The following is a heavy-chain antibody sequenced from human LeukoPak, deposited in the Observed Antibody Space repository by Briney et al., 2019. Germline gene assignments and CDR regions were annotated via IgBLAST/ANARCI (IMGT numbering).Heavy chain of an antibody. J-gene: IGHJ4*02. Sequence: GASVTVSCKASGYTFSSYYMHWVRQAPGQGLEWMGIINPSGGSTSYAQKFQGRVTMTRDTSTSTVYMELSSLRSEDTAVYYCARDATGMGAYWGQGTLVTVTS. D-gene: IGHD1-1*01. CDR1: GYTFSSYY. V-gene: IGHV1-46*01. CDR3: ARDATGMGAY. CDR2: INPSGGST.